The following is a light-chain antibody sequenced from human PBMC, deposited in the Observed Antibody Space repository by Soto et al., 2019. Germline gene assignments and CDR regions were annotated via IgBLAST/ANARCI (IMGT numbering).Light chain of an antibody. Sequence: RXTLTCRASQSISSWLAWYQQKPGKAPNLLIYDAPSLESGVPSRFSGSGSGTEFTLTISSLQPDDFATYYCQQYNSYSGTFGQGTKVDIK. CDR1: QSISSW. CDR3: QQYNSYSGT. CDR2: DAP. V-gene: IGKV1-5*01. J-gene: IGKJ1*01.